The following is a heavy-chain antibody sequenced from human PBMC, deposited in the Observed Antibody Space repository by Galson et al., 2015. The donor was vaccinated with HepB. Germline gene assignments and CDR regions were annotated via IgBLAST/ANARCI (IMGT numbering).Heavy chain of an antibody. CDR3: ARAVDTAMVCDF. V-gene: IGHV1-2*04. D-gene: IGHD5-18*01. CDR2: INPNSGGT. J-gene: IGHJ4*02. Sequence: SVKVSCKASGYTFTDYYMHWVRQAPGQGLEWMGWINPNSGGTHYAQKFQGCVTMTRDASITTAYMELSKLRSDDTAVYYCARAVDTAMVCDFWGQGTLVTVSS. CDR1: GYTFTDYY.